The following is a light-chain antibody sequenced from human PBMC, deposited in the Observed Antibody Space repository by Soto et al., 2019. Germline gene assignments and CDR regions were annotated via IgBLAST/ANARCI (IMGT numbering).Light chain of an antibody. J-gene: IGLJ2*01. V-gene: IGLV2-14*01. CDR1: SSDVGGSNY. CDR3: SSYTSSNTLEV. Sequence: QSALIQPASVSGSPGQSITISCTGTSSDVGGSNYVSWYQQHPHRAPKLLIYEVSYRPSGVSSRFSGSKSGNTASLTISGLQAEDEAYYYCSSYTSSNTLEVFGVGTKLTVL. CDR2: EVS.